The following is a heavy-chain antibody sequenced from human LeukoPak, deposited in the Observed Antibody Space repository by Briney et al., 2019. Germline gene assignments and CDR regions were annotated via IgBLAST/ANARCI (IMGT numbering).Heavy chain of an antibody. V-gene: IGHV3-23*01. J-gene: IGHJ6*03. D-gene: IGHD3-10*01. Sequence: GGSLRLSCAASGFTFSSYGMSWVRQAPGKGLEWVSAISGSGGSTYYADSVKGRFTISRDNSKNTLYLQMNRLRAEDTAVYYCARRQGDPYYYYYYMDVWGKGTTVTISS. CDR3: ARRQGDPYYYYYYMDV. CDR1: GFTFSSYG. CDR2: ISGSGGST.